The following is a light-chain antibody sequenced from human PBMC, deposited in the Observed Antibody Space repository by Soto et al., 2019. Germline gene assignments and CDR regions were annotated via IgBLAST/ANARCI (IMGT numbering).Light chain of an antibody. CDR1: NSNIGTGFD. Sequence: QSVLTQPPSVSGAPGQRVTIACTGNNSNIGTGFDVHWYRHFPGAAPKLLLSGTSHRPSGVPDRFSGSKSGTSASLAITGPRVEVEANYYCQTSGGGLFGLIFG. CDR2: GTS. J-gene: IGLJ6*01. V-gene: IGLV1-40*01. CDR3: QTSGGGLFGLI.